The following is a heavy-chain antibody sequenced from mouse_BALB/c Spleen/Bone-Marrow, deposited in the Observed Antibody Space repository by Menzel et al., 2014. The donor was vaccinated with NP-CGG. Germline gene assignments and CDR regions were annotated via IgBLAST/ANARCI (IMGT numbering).Heavy chain of an antibody. Sequence: VQLQQPGPELVKPGASVKMSCKASGYTFTSYVMHWVKQRPGQGLEWIGYINPYNDGTKYNEKFKGMATLTSDKSSSTAYMELSSLASEDSAVYYCAPGDFAYWGQGTLVTVSA. V-gene: IGHV1-14*01. CDR3: APGDFAY. CDR2: INPYNDGT. CDR1: GYTFTSYV. J-gene: IGHJ3*01.